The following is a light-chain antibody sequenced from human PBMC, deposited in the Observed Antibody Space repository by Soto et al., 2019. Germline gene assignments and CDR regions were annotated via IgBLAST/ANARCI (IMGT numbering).Light chain of an antibody. Sequence: DIQMTQSPSSLSASVGDRVTITCRASQSISSYLNWYQQKPGKAPKLLIYAASSLQSGVPSRFSGSGSGTDFTLTISSLQPEECATYYCQQSYSTPQNTFGQGTKLEIK. CDR1: QSISSY. CDR3: QQSYSTPQNT. CDR2: AAS. V-gene: IGKV1-39*01. J-gene: IGKJ2*01.